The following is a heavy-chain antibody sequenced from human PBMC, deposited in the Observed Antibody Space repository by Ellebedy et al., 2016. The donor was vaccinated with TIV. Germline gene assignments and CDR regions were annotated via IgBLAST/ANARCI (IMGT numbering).Heavy chain of an antibody. D-gene: IGHD2-2*03. V-gene: IGHV3-74*01. Sequence: GESLKISXAASGFTFSSCGMSWVRQAPGKGLEWVSRINSDESSTSYADSVKGRFTISRDNAKNTLYLQMNSLRAEDTAVYYCAGEWMRGMDVWGHGTTVTVSS. CDR3: AGEWMRGMDV. J-gene: IGHJ6*02. CDR1: GFTFSSCG. CDR2: INSDESST.